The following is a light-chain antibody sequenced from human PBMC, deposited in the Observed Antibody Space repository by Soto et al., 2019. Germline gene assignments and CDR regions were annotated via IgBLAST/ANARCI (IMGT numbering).Light chain of an antibody. CDR3: QQANSLPVT. Sequence: DIQMTQSPSSVSASVGDRVTITCRASQGISNWLAWYQQKPGKAPSLLIHAASSLQSAVPSRFSGSGYGTDFTLTISSLQPEDFATYFCQQANSLPVTFGPGTKVDIK. CDR1: QGISNW. CDR2: AAS. J-gene: IGKJ3*01. V-gene: IGKV1-12*01.